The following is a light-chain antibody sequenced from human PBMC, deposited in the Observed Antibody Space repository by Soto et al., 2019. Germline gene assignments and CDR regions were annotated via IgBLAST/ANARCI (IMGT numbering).Light chain of an antibody. J-gene: IGKJ4*01. Sequence: EIVMTQSPATLSVSPGERATLSCRASESVSSNLAWYQQKPGQAPRLLIYGASTRATAIPARFSGSGSGTEYTLTISSLQSEDFGVYHCQQYNNWPLTFGGGTKVEIK. CDR2: GAS. V-gene: IGKV3-15*01. CDR1: ESVSSN. CDR3: QQYNNWPLT.